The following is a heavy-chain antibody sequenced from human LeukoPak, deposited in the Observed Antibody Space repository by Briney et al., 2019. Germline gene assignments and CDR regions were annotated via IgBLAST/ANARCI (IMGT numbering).Heavy chain of an antibody. CDR3: ATEHWGPNS. J-gene: IGHJ4*02. CDR1: RFTFSNYW. Sequence: GGSLRLSCAASRFTFSNYWMSWVRQAPGKGLEWVSGINWNGGSTGYADSVKGRFTISRGNAKNSLYLQMNSLRAEDTALYYCATEHWGPNSWGQGTLVTVSS. CDR2: INWNGGST. D-gene: IGHD3-16*01. V-gene: IGHV3-20*04.